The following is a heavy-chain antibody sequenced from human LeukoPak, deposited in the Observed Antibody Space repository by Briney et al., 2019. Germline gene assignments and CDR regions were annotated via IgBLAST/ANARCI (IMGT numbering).Heavy chain of an antibody. CDR1: GYTVTSYG. J-gene: IGHJ4*02. D-gene: IGHD4-17*01. CDR3: ARDEGLTVTTVSGY. Sequence: ASVKVSCKASGYTVTSYGISWVRQAPGQGLEWMGWISAYNGNTNYAQKLQGRVTMTTDTSTSTAYMELRSLRSDDTAVYYCARDEGLTVTTVSGYWGQGTLVTVSS. V-gene: IGHV1-18*01. CDR2: ISAYNGNT.